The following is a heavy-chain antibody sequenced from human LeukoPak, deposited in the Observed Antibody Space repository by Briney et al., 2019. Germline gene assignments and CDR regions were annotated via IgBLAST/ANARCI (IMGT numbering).Heavy chain of an antibody. V-gene: IGHV1-2*02. Sequence: ASVKVSCKASGYTFTGYYMHWLRQAPGQGLEWMGWINPNSGGTNYAQKFQGRVTMTRDTSISTAYMELSRLRSDDTAVYYCARDRAYYDFWTPGFDPWGQGTLVTVSS. CDR3: ARDRAYYDFWTPGFDP. J-gene: IGHJ5*02. CDR2: INPNSGGT. D-gene: IGHD3-3*01. CDR1: GYTFTGYY.